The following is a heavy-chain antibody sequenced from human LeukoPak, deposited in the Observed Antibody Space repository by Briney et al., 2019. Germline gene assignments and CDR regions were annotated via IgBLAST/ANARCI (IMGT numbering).Heavy chain of an antibody. CDR2: ISYDGSNK. J-gene: IGHJ6*02. V-gene: IGHV3-30-3*01. CDR3: ARGGGLDV. CDR1: GFSFSSCW. D-gene: IGHD3-16*01. Sequence: GGSLRLSCAASGFSFSSCWMNWVRRAPGKGLEWVAVISYDGSNKYYADSVKGRFTISRDNAKNSLYLQMSNLRAEDTAVYFCARGGGLDVWGQGATVTVSS.